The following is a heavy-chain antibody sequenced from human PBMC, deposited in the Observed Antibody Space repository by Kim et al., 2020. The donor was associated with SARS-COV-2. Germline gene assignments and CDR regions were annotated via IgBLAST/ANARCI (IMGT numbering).Heavy chain of an antibody. CDR1: GFTFSAYA. J-gene: IGHJ6*02. CDR3: VRELKEASMDV. V-gene: IGHV3-33*01. CDR2: IWYDGNNK. Sequence: GGSLRLSCAASGFTFSAYAMHWVRQAPGKGLEWVADIWYDGNNKYYADSVKGRFAISRDNSRNTLYLQIDSLSAQDAAIYYCVRELKEASMDVWGQGTTV.